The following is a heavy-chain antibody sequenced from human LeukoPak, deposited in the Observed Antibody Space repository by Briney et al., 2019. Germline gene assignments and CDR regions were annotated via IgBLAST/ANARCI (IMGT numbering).Heavy chain of an antibody. CDR3: AREAGGNTYNV. J-gene: IGHJ3*01. CDR1: RYTFTDYY. V-gene: IGHV1-2*02. Sequence: ASVKVSCKASRYTFTDYYMHWVRQAPGQGLEWMGWINPKSGETRYEQNFQGRVTMTRDTSITTAYKELSRLRSDDTAVYYCAREAGGNTYNVWGQGTMVTVSS. CDR2: INPKSGET. D-gene: IGHD3-16*01.